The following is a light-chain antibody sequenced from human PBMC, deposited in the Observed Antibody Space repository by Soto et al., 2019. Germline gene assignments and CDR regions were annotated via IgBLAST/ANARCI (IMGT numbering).Light chain of an antibody. CDR1: QGISYH. J-gene: IGKJ1*01. CDR2: GAS. V-gene: IGKV1-27*01. Sequence: DLQMTPSPSSLSASVGDRVTITGRASQGISYHVAWYQQKPGKVPKLLIYGASTWQSGVPSRFSGSGSGTDFTLTISSLQPEDFATYYCQQYNGAPRTFGQGTKVDIK. CDR3: QQYNGAPRT.